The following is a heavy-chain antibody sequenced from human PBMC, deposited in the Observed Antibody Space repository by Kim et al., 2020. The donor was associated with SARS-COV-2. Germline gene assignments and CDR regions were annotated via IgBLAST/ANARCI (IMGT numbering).Heavy chain of an antibody. J-gene: IGHJ4*02. Sequence: DSVKGRFTISRDNSKNTLYLQMNSLRAEDTAVYYCARDGLRGYSYGFYVYWGQGTLVTVSS. D-gene: IGHD5-18*01. CDR3: ARDGLRGYSYGFYVY. V-gene: IGHV3-30*07.